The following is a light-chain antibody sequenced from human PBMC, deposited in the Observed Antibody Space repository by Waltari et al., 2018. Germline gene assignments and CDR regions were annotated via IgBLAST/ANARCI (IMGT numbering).Light chain of an antibody. Sequence: QSALTQPRSVSGSPGQSVAISCTGTSSDVGGSNYVSWYQQHPGKAPKLMIYDVSKRLSGVPDRFSGSKSGHPASLTISGLQAEDEADDYCCSYAGIYTYVFGTGTKVT. CDR1: SSDVGGSNY. CDR3: CSYAGIYTYV. V-gene: IGLV2-11*01. J-gene: IGLJ1*01. CDR2: DVS.